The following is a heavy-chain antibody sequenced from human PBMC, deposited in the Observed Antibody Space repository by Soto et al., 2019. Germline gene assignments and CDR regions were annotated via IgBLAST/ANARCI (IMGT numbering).Heavy chain of an antibody. Sequence: QVQLVESGGGVVQPGRSLRLSCAASGFSFSTTGMHWVRQAPGKGLEWVAMISHDGGAVHFADSVKGRFTISRDDSTNTVFLQMNSLRPEDTAVYYCAKDLSSSDWFNFFDSWGQGSLVTVSS. V-gene: IGHV3-30*18. CDR2: ISHDGGAV. D-gene: IGHD6-19*01. CDR1: GFSFSTTG. J-gene: IGHJ5*01. CDR3: AKDLSSSDWFNFFDS.